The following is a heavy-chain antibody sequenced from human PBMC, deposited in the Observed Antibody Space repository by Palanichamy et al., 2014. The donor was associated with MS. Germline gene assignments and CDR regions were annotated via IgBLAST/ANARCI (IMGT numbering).Heavy chain of an antibody. V-gene: IGHV4-34*01. CDR1: GGSFSGYY. J-gene: IGHJ4*02. CDR3: ARGPTGTTPPY. CDR2: INHSGST. D-gene: IGHD1-1*01. Sequence: QVQLQXRGAGLLKPSETLSLTCAVYGGSFSGYYWSWIRQPPGKGLEWIGEINHSGSTNYNPSLKSRVTISVDTSKNQFSLKLSSVTAADTAVYYCARGPTGTTPPYWGQGTLVTVSS.